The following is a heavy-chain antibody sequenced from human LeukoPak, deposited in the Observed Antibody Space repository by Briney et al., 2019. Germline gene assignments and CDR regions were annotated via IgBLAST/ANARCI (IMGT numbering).Heavy chain of an antibody. CDR1: GFTFNNYN. D-gene: IGHD3-22*01. J-gene: IGHJ4*02. V-gene: IGHV3-48*01. CDR2: ISSSSNTI. Sequence: QAGGSLRLSCAASGFTFNNYNMNWVRQAPGKGLEWVSYISSSSNTIFYADSVKGRFTISRDNAKNSLYLQMNSLRAEDTAVYYCARAGAGYYYDSSGYPFDYWGQGTLVTVSS. CDR3: ARAGAGYYYDSSGYPFDY.